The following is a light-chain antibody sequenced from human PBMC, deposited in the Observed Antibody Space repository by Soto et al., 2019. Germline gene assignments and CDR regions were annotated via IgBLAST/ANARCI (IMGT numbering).Light chain of an antibody. Sequence: SVLNQLASLSVSPGQSISISCTGTSSDVGGYNYVSWYQQHPGKAPKLMIYDVSHRPSGVSDRFSGSKSGNTASLTIPGLQAEDEADYYCSSYTSSSTPFYVFGTGTKVTVL. V-gene: IGLV2-14*01. CDR2: DVS. CDR3: SSYTSSSTPFYV. CDR1: SSDVGGYNY. J-gene: IGLJ1*01.